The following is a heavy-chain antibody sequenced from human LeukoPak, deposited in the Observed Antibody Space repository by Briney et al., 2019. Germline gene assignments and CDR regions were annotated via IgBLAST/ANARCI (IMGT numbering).Heavy chain of an antibody. CDR2: INSGWSGT. V-gene: IGHV3-74*01. J-gene: IGHJ4*02. CDR1: GFAFSSNW. D-gene: IGHD7-27*01. Sequence: GGSLRLSCAASGFAFSSNWMHWVRQTPGKGLVWVSRINSGWSGTSYAASVEGRFTISRDNAKNTLYLQMNSLRAEDTAVYYCATSLGPLTEYWGQGTLVTVSS. CDR3: ATSLGPLTEY.